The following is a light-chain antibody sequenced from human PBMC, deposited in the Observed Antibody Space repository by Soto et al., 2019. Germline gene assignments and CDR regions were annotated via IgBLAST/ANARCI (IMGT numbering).Light chain of an antibody. J-gene: IGLJ1*01. V-gene: IGLV1-47*02. Sequence: QAVLSQPPSASWTPGQRVTISCSGSSSNIGSNYVYWYQQLPGTAPKLLIYSNNQRPSGVPDRFSGSKSGTSASLAISGLRSEDEADYYCAAWDDSLSGGYVFGTGTKVTVL. CDR2: SNN. CDR1: SSNIGSNY. CDR3: AAWDDSLSGGYV.